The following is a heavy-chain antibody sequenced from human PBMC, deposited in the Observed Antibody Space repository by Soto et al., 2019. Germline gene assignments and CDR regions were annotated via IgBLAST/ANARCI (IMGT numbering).Heavy chain of an antibody. D-gene: IGHD2-8*02. CDR3: ARDKITGLFDY. CDR2: IDYSGTT. J-gene: IGHJ4*02. V-gene: IGHV4-59*12. CDR1: GGSIRSYY. Sequence: SETLSLTCTISGGSIRSYYWSWIRQPPGKGPEWIGYIDYSGTTNYNPSLKSRVTISVDTSKNQFSLKLTSVTAADTAVYYCARDKITGLFDYWGQGTLVTVSS.